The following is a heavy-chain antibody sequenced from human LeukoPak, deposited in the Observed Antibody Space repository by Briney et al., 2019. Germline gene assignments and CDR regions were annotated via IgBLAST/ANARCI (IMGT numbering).Heavy chain of an antibody. CDR1: GFTFSRYS. J-gene: IGHJ6*02. CDR2: ITSSSGSI. CDR3: ARDMGYSSSWVYGMDV. Sequence: PGGSLRLSCAASGFTFSRYSMNWVRQAPGKGLEWVSSITSSSGSIYYTDSVKGRFTISRDNSKNTLYLQMNSLRAEDTAVYYCARDMGYSSSWVYGMDVWGQGTTVTVSS. D-gene: IGHD6-13*01. V-gene: IGHV3-21*04.